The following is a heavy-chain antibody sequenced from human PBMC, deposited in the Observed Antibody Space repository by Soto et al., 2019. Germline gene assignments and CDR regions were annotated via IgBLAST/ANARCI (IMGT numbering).Heavy chain of an antibody. J-gene: IGHJ4*02. V-gene: IGHV1-69*13. CDR3: ARDLGLYYDSSGSPPTGDY. CDR1: GGTFSSYA. CDR2: IIPIFGTA. D-gene: IGHD3-22*01. Sequence: GASVKVSCKASGGTFSSYAISWVRQAPGQGLEWMGGIIPIFGTANYAQKFQGGVTITADESTSTAYMELSSLRSEDTAVYYCARDLGLYYDSSGSPPTGDYWGQGTLVTVSS.